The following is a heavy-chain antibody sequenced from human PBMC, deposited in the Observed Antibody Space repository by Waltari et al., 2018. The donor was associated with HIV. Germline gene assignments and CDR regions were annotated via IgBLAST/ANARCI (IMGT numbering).Heavy chain of an antibody. CDR2: INPGGGYT. D-gene: IGHD6-13*01. Sequence: QVQLVQSGAEVKKPGASVKVSCKASGYTFTSYYMHWVRQAPGQGLEWMGKINPGGGYTGYAQKIQGGVTMTRGTSTSTVYMELSSLRSDDVAVYYCARVAYSSSWTPPFDYWGQGTLVTVSS. V-gene: IGHV1-46*01. J-gene: IGHJ4*02. CDR3: ARVAYSSSWTPPFDY. CDR1: GYTFTSYY.